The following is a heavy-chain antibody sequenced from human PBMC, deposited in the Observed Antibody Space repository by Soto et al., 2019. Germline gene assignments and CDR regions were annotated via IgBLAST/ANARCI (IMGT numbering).Heavy chain of an antibody. CDR2: IIPIFGTA. CDR1: GDTFYNYA. J-gene: IGHJ4*02. CDR3: ARSAQDIILVPTAIGSLDY. V-gene: IGHV1-69*12. Sequence: QVQLVQSGAEVKKPGSSVKVSCKDSGDTFYNYAISWVRQAPGQGLEWMGGIIPIFGTANYAQKFQGRVTITADESTSTAYMEMSSLRSDDTAVYYWARSAQDIILVPTAIGSLDYWGQGTLVTVSS. D-gene: IGHD2-2*01.